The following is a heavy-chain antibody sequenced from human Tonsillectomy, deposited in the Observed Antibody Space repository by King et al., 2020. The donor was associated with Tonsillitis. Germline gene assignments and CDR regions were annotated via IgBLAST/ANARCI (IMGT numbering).Heavy chain of an antibody. V-gene: IGHV4-39*01. Sequence: QLQESGPGLVKPSETLSLTCSVSGGSISSTSYCWGWIRQPPGQGLEWIGSIYYSGNTYYNPSLKSRVTISVDTSKNQFSLKLSSVTAADTAVYYCARRLKGYGGSYNWFDPWGQGTLVTVSS. J-gene: IGHJ5*02. D-gene: IGHD4-23*01. CDR2: IYYSGNT. CDR3: ARRLKGYGGSYNWFDP. CDR1: GGSISSTSYC.